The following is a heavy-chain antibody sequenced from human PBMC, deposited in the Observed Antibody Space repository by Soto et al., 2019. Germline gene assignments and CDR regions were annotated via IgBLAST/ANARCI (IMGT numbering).Heavy chain of an antibody. V-gene: IGHV4-59*01. J-gene: IGHJ4*02. CDR3: ARAEYGSASFDF. D-gene: IGHD6-6*01. CDR2: IYYSGST. CDR1: GGSISSYY. Sequence: SETLSLTCTVSGGSISSYYWSWIRQPPGKGLEWIGYIYYSGSTNYNPSLKSRVTISGDTAKNQFYLKLSSVTAADTAVYYCARAEYGSASFDFWGQGTLVTVSS.